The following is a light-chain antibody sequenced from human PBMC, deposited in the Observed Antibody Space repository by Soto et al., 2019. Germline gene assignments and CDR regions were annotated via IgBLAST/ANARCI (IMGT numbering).Light chain of an antibody. CDR3: QRYDSSLIA. J-gene: IGKJ5*01. CDR2: GAS. Sequence: EIVLTQSPGTLSLSPGERSTLSCRASQSVSSNYLAWYQQKPGQAPRLLIYGASSRATGIPDRFSGSGSGTDFSLTISRLEPEDFAVYTCQRYDSSLIAFGQGTRLEIK. CDR1: QSVSSNY. V-gene: IGKV3-20*01.